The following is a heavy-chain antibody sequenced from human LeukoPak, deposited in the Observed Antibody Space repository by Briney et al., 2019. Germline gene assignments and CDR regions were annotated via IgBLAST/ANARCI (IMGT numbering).Heavy chain of an antibody. V-gene: IGHV4-39*01. Sequence: SETLSLTCTVSGGSLSSSSYYWGWIRQPPGKGLEWIGCIYYSGSTYYNPSLKSRVTISVDTSKNQFSLKLSSVTAADTAVYYCARRGRGCSSTSCYYYFDYWGQGTLVTVSS. J-gene: IGHJ4*02. CDR3: ARRGRGCSSTSCYYYFDY. CDR2: IYYSGST. CDR1: GGSLSSSSYY. D-gene: IGHD2-2*01.